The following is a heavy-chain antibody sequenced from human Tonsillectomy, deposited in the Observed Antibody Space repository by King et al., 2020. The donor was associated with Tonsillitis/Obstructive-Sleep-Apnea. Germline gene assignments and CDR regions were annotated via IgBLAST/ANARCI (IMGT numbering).Heavy chain of an antibody. CDR1: GGSISNDGYY. CDR3: ARSMIRGVITNWFDP. V-gene: IGHV4-31*03. D-gene: IGHD3-10*01. Sequence: QLQESGPGLVKPSQTLSLTCTVSGGSISNDGYYWTWIRQHPGKGLEWIGYISDSGSTYYNPSLKSRVTISVDTSKNQISLKLTSVTAADTAVYYCARSMIRGVITNWFDPWGQGALVTVSS. CDR2: ISDSGST. J-gene: IGHJ5*02.